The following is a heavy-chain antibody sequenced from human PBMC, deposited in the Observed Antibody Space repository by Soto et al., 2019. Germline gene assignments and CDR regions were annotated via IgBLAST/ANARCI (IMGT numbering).Heavy chain of an antibody. CDR3: AKNTVDTAMVPRLHQKY. J-gene: IGHJ4*02. D-gene: IGHD5-18*01. Sequence: PGGSLILSCAGSRFSFISYDMRWVRQSPGKGLECVSSISKTGGTTYYADSVKGLFTISRDNSKNTLYLQMNSLRAEDTAVYYCAKNTVDTAMVPRLHQKYWGQGTLVTVSS. V-gene: IGHV3-23*01. CDR1: RFSFISYD. CDR2: ISKTGGTT.